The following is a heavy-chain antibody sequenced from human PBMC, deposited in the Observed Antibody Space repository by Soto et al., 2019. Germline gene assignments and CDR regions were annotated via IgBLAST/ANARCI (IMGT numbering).Heavy chain of an antibody. J-gene: IGHJ4*02. Sequence: EVQLVESGGGLVQPGGSLRLSCAASGFRFSSYWMHWVRQVPGKGLVWVSHINTDGSYTTYADFAKGRFTVSRDNAKNTLHLQMNSLRAEYTAVYYCARGGCTKTSCYILDFWGQGTFITVSS. V-gene: IGHV3-74*01. CDR1: GFRFSSYW. CDR2: INTDGSYT. CDR3: ARGGCTKTSCYILDF. D-gene: IGHD2-2*02.